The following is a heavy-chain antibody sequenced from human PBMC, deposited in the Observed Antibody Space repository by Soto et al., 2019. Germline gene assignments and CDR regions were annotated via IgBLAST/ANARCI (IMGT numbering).Heavy chain of an antibody. CDR1: GFTFSSYW. V-gene: IGHV3-74*01. J-gene: IGHJ4*02. Sequence: PVGSLRLSCAASGFTFSSYWMHWVGQAPGKGLVWVSRINSDGSSTSYADSVKGRFTISRDNAKNTLYLQMNSLRAEDTAVYYCASLPAYYYGSGSPLIDNWGQGTLVTVSS. CDR2: INSDGSST. CDR3: ASLPAYYYGSGSPLIDN. D-gene: IGHD3-10*01.